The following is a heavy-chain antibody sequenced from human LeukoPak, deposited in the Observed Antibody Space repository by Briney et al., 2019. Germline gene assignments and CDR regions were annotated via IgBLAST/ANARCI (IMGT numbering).Heavy chain of an antibody. CDR3: ASDYDFWSGYAQANDY. CDR2: ISYDGSNK. D-gene: IGHD3-3*01. Sequence: GRSLRLSCAASGFTFSSYAMHWVRQAPGKGLEWVAVISYDGSNKYYADSVKGRFTISRDNSKNTLYLQMNSLRAEDTAVYYCASDYDFWSGYAQANDYWGQGTLVTVSS. V-gene: IGHV3-30*04. CDR1: GFTFSSYA. J-gene: IGHJ4*02.